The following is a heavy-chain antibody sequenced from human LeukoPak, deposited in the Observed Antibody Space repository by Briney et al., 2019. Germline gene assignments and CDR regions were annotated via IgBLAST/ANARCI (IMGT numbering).Heavy chain of an antibody. J-gene: IGHJ5*02. Sequence: ASVKVSCKASGYTFTSYGIIWVRQAPGQGLEWMGWISAYNGNTNYAQKLQGRVTMTTDTSTSTAYMELRSLRSDDTAVYYCARDTYYYDSSGYWGWFDPWGQGTLVTVSS. D-gene: IGHD3-22*01. CDR2: ISAYNGNT. CDR1: GYTFTSYG. CDR3: ARDTYYYDSSGYWGWFDP. V-gene: IGHV1-18*01.